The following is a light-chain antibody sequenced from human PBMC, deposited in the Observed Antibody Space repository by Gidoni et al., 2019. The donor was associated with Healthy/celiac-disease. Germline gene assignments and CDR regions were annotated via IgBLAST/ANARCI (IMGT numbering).Light chain of an antibody. J-gene: IGKJ1*01. V-gene: IGKV4-1*01. CDR3: QKYYSTPWT. Sequence: DIVMTHSPDSLAVSLGERATINSKSSQSVLYSSNNKNYLAWYQQKPGQPPKLLIYWASTRESGVPDRFSGSGSGTDFTLTSSSLQAEDVAVYYCQKYYSTPWTFGQGTKVEIK. CDR2: WAS. CDR1: QSVLYSSNNKNY.